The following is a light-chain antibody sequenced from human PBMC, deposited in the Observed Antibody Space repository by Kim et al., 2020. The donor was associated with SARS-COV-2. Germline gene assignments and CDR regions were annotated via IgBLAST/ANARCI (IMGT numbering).Light chain of an antibody. CDR3: QQRSSWPLT. V-gene: IGKV3-11*01. CDR1: QSVSSY. Sequence: LSPGERPTLSCRASQSVSSYLAWYQQKPGQAPRLLIYDASNWATGIPARFSGSGSGTDFTLTISSLEPEDFAVYYCQQRSSWPLTFGQGTRLEIK. CDR2: DAS. J-gene: IGKJ5*01.